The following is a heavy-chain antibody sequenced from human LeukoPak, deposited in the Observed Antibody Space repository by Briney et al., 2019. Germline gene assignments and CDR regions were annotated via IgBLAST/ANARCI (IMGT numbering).Heavy chain of an antibody. V-gene: IGHV3-23*01. CDR2: ISGGGGST. CDR3: AKDGGLERKGGHDY. Sequence: GGSLRLSCTASGFTFRDYTMSWVRQAPGKGLEWVSGISGGGGSTYYADSVKGRFTISRDNSKNTLYLQMNSLRAEDTAVYYCAKDGGLERKGGHDYWGQGTLVTVSS. J-gene: IGHJ4*02. CDR1: GFTFRDYT. D-gene: IGHD3-16*01.